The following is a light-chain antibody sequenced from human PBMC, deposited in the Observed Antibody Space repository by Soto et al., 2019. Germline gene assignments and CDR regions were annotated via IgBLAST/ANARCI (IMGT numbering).Light chain of an antibody. CDR1: QSVSSSY. J-gene: IGKJ2*01. CDR3: QQYGSSPPMYT. CDR2: GAS. Sequence: EIVLTQSPGTLSLSPGERATLSCRASQSVSSSYLACYQQKPGQAPRLLIYGASSRATGIPDRFSGSGSGTDFTLTISRLEPEDFAVNYCQQYGSSPPMYTFGQGTKLEIK. V-gene: IGKV3-20*01.